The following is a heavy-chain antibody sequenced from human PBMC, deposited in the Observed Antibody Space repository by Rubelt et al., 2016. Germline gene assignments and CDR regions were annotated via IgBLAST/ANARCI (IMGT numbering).Heavy chain of an antibody. D-gene: IGHD3-10*01. J-gene: IGHJ4*02. CDR1: GFSLSTSGVG. CDR2: IYWDDDK. V-gene: IGHV2-5*02. CDR3: ASGSGRTFDY. Sequence: QITLRESGPTLVKPTQTLTLTCTFSGFSLSTSGVGVGWIRQPPGKALEWLALIYWDDDKRYSPSLKSRLTITKDTSKNQVVLTMTNMDPGDTATYYCASGSGRTFDYWGQGTLVTVSS.